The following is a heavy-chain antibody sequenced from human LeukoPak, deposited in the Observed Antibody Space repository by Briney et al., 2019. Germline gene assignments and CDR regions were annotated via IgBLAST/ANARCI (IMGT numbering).Heavy chain of an antibody. J-gene: IGHJ5*02. CDR2: ISAYNGNT. CDR3: ARAVTGTTMKTTNWSDP. CDR1: GYTFTSYG. D-gene: IGHD1-7*01. V-gene: IGHV1-18*01. Sequence: GASVKVSCKASGYTFTSYGISWVRQAPGQGLEWMGWISAYNGNTNYAQKLQGRVTMTTDTSTSTAYMELRSLRSDDTAVYYCARAVTGTTMKTTNWSDPWGQGTLVTVSS.